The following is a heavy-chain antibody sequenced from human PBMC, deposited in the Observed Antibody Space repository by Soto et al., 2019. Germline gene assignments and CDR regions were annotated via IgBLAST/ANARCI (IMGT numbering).Heavy chain of an antibody. CDR1: GFTFDDYA. CDR3: ANLPLYGSGFDC. D-gene: IGHD3-10*01. V-gene: IGHV3-9*01. Sequence: EVQLVESGGGLVPPGTSLRLSCAASGFTFDDYAIHWVRQAPGKGLEWVSGISWNGDATGYADSVKGRFTISRDNAKNSLDQLMNSLRIEDTAIYYCANLPLYGSGFDCWGQGTPVTVSS. CDR2: ISWNGDAT. J-gene: IGHJ4*02.